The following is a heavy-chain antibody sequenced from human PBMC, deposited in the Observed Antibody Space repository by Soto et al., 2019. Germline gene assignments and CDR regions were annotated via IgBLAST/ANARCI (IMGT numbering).Heavy chain of an antibody. J-gene: IGHJ4*02. D-gene: IGHD3-22*01. V-gene: IGHV4-38-2*02. CDR3: ARDWSTGYDSYYFDY. CDR1: GYLISSGYY. CDR2: IDYSGRT. Sequence: SETLSLTCSVSGYLISSGYYWGWIRQTPGKGLEWLGSIDYSGRTYYNPSLKSRVSTAVDLSRNQFSLNLRSVTAADTAVYFCARDWSTGYDSYYFDYWGQGTLVTVSS.